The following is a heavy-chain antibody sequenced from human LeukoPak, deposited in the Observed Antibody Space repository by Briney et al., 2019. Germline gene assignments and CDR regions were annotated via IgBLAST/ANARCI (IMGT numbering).Heavy chain of an antibody. V-gene: IGHV3-11*04. Sequence: GGSLRLSCAASGFTFSDYYMSWIRQAPGKGLEWVSYISSSGSTIYYADSVKGRFTISRDNAKNSLYLQMNSLRADDTAVYYCARDERWLPWRYFDYRGQGTLVTVSS. D-gene: IGHD5-24*01. CDR1: GFTFSDYY. CDR3: ARDERWLPWRYFDY. CDR2: ISSSGSTI. J-gene: IGHJ4*02.